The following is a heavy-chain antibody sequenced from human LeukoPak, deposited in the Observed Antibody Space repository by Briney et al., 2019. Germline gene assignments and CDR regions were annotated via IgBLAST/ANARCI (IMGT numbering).Heavy chain of an antibody. J-gene: IGHJ4*02. CDR2: TYYRSKWYN. Sequence: SQTLSLTCAISGVSVSSNSAAWNWIRQSPSRGLEWLGRTYYRSKWYNDYAVSVKSRITINPDTSKNQFSLQLNSVTPEDTAVYYCARVNTELYYYDSSGYYYFDYWGQGTLVTVSS. CDR1: GVSVSSNSAA. V-gene: IGHV6-1*01. CDR3: ARVNTELYYYDSSGYYYFDY. D-gene: IGHD3-22*01.